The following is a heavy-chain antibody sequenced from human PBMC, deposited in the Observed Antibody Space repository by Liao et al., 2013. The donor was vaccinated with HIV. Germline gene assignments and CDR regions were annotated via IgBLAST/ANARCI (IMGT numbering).Heavy chain of an antibody. CDR1: GGSISSGGYS. V-gene: IGHV4-30-2*01. D-gene: IGHD2-2*01. CDR3: ARGGVVVVPAVTFYFDY. Sequence: QLQLQESGSGLVKPSQTLSLTCAVSGGSISSGGYSWSWIRQPPGKGLEWIGYIYHGGSTYYNPSLKSRVTISVDRSKNQFSLKLSSVTAADTAVYYCARGGVVVVPAVTFYFDYWGQGTLVTVSS. J-gene: IGHJ4*02. CDR2: IYHGGST.